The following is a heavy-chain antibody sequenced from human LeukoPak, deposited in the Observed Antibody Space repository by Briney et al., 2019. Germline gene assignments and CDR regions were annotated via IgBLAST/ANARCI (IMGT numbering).Heavy chain of an antibody. CDR1: GGSISSSSYY. V-gene: IGHV4-39*07. CDR3: ARVGGIVVPKDY. Sequence: PSETLSLTCTVSGGSISSSSYYWGWIRQPPGKGLEWIGSIYYSGSTYYNPSLKSRVTISVDTSKNQFSLKLSSVTAADTAVYYCARVGGIVVPKDYWGQGTLVTVSS. J-gene: IGHJ4*02. CDR2: IYYSGST. D-gene: IGHD3-22*01.